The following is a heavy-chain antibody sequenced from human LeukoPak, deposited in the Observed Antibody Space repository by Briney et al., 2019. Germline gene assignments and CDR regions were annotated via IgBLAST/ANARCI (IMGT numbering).Heavy chain of an antibody. D-gene: IGHD6-13*01. CDR3: ARDGAAAGTINDY. CDR2: INPNSGGT. V-gene: IGHV1-2*02. J-gene: IGHJ4*02. Sequence: ASVKVSCKASGYTFTGYYMHWVRQAPGQGLEWMGWINPNSGGTNYAQKFQGRVTMTRDTSISTAYMELSRLRSDDTAVYYCARDGAAAGTINDYWGQGTLVTVSS. CDR1: GYTFTGYY.